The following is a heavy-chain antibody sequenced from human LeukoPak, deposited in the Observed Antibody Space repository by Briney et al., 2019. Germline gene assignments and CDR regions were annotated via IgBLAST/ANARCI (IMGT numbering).Heavy chain of an antibody. Sequence: GGSLTLSCAASGFTFSSYAMNWVRQAPGKGLEWVSAISGSGSSTNYADSVKGRSTISRDNSKNTLDLQMNSLRAEDTAVHYCAKASSGSYLSGSYYMDVWGKGTTVTVSS. CDR3: AKASSGSYLSGSYYMDV. V-gene: IGHV3-23*01. CDR1: GFTFSSYA. J-gene: IGHJ6*03. D-gene: IGHD1-26*01. CDR2: ISGSGSST.